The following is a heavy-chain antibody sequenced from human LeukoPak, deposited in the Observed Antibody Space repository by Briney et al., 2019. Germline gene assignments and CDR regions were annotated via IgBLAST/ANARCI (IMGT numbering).Heavy chain of an antibody. CDR3: ARGRSSVVAVAGRRGYYYMDV. D-gene: IGHD6-19*01. CDR1: GGSFSGYY. J-gene: IGHJ6*03. V-gene: IGHV4-34*01. CDR2: INHSGST. Sequence: SETLSLTCAVYGGSFSGYYWSWIRQPPGKGLEWIGEINHSGSTNYNPSLKSRVTISVDTSKNQFSLKLSSVPAADTAVYYCARGRSSVVAVAGRRGYYYMDVWGKGTTVTVSS.